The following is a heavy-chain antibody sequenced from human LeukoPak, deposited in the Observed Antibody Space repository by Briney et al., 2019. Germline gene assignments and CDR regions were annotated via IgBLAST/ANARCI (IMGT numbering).Heavy chain of an antibody. Sequence: SETLSLTCAVSGGSISSYYWSWIRQPPGKGLEWMGYIYYRGSTNYNPSLKSRVNISVDTSKKQFSLKLSSVTAEDTALYYCARGIEMATIGFDIWGPGTMVTVSS. V-gene: IGHV4-59*01. J-gene: IGHJ3*02. CDR2: IYYRGST. CDR1: GGSISSYY. CDR3: ARGIEMATIGFDI. D-gene: IGHD5-24*01.